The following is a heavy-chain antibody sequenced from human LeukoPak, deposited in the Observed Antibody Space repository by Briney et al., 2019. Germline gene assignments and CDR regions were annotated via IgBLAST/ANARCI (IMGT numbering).Heavy chain of an antibody. V-gene: IGHV1-2*06. D-gene: IGHD3-22*01. CDR1: GYTFTGYY. CDR3: ARGRNSVYYFNVVAPYYFDY. J-gene: IGHJ4*02. Sequence: ASVKVSCKASGYTFTGYYIHWVRQAPGQGLEWMGRIKPNSGDTNYAQKFQGRVTMTRDTSISTAYMELSRLRSDDTAVYYCARGRNSVYYFNVVAPYYFDYWGQGTLVTVSS. CDR2: IKPNSGDT.